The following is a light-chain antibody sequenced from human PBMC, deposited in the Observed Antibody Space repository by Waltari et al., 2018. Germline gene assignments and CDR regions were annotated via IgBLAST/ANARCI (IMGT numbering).Light chain of an antibody. CDR2: DVS. CDR1: SSDVGGYNY. Sequence: QSALTQPASVSGSPGQSITISCTGTSSDVGGYNYVSWYQKHPGKAPKLMIYDVSDRPSVVSNRFSGSKSGNTASLTISGLQAEDEADYYCSSYTISSTVVFGGGTKLTVL. CDR3: SSYTISSTVV. J-gene: IGLJ2*01. V-gene: IGLV2-14*03.